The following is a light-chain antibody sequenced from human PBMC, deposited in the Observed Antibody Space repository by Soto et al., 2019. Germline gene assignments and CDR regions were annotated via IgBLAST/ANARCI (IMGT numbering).Light chain of an antibody. CDR1: QSVSSN. J-gene: IGKJ3*01. V-gene: IGKV3D-15*01. CDR2: GAS. CDR3: QQYNNWLPLFT. Sequence: EIVMTQSAATLSVSPGERATLSCRASQSVSSNLAWYQQKPGQAPRLLIYGASTRATGIPARFSGSGSGTEFTLTISSLQSEDFAVYYCQQYNNWLPLFTFGPGTKVDIK.